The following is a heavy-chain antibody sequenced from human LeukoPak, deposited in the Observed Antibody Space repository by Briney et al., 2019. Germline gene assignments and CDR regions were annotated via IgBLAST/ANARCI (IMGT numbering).Heavy chain of an antibody. CDR1: GGSISSSSYY. V-gene: IGHV4-39*01. D-gene: IGHD1-14*01. Sequence: PSETLSLACTVSGGSISSSSYYWGWIRQPPGKGLEWIGSIYYSGSTYYNPSLKSRVTISVDTSKNQFSLKLSSVTAADTAVYYCARQGLAIRRENWFDPWGQGTLVTVSS. J-gene: IGHJ5*02. CDR3: ARQGLAIRRENWFDP. CDR2: IYYSGST.